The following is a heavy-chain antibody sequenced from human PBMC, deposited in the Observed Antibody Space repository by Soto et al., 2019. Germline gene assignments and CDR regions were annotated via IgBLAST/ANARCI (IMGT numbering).Heavy chain of an antibody. V-gene: IGHV3-21*01. J-gene: IGHJ6*02. CDR1: GFTFNTYT. Sequence: EVQLVESGGGLVKPGGSLRLSCAASGFTFNTYTMNWVRQAPGKGLEWVSSISSRSIYIYYADSVTGRFTISRDDARNSLYLQMNSLRAEDTAVYYCAREEVSLPNTYHGLDVWGQGTTVTVSS. CDR3: AREEVSLPNTYHGLDV. CDR2: ISSRSIYI.